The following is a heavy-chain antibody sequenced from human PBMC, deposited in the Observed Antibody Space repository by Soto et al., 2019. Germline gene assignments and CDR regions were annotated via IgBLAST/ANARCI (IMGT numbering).Heavy chain of an antibody. CDR1: GFTFSSSG. CDR3: ARPMVYAYYAFDI. Sequence: GGSLRLSCAASGFTFSSSGMHWVRQAPGKGLEWVAVIWYDGSNKYYADSVKGRFTISRDNSKNTLYLQMNSLRAEDTAVYYCARPMVYAYYAFDIWGQGTMVTVSS. D-gene: IGHD2-8*01. V-gene: IGHV3-33*01. J-gene: IGHJ3*02. CDR2: IWYDGSNK.